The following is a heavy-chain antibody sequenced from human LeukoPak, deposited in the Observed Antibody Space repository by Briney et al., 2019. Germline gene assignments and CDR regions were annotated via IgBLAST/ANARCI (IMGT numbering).Heavy chain of an antibody. J-gene: IGHJ5*02. D-gene: IGHD3-22*01. V-gene: IGHV1-8*02. CDR1: GYTFTSYG. CDR3: ARSGYDSSGSVNWFDP. Sequence: ASVKVSCKASGYTFTSYGINWVRQATGQGLEWMGWMNPNSGNTGYAQKFQGRVTMTRNTSISTAYMELSSLRSEDTAVYYCARSGYDSSGSVNWFDPWGQGTLVTVSS. CDR2: MNPNSGNT.